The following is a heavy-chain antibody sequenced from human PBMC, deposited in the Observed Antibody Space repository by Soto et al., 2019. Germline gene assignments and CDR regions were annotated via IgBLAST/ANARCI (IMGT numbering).Heavy chain of an antibody. Sequence: PGGSLRLSCAASGFTFSSYAMHWVRQAPGKGLEWVAVISYDGSNKYYADSVKGRFTISRDNSKNTLYLQMNSLRAEDTAVYYCARGDDFWRRYYYGMDVWRQGTTVTVSS. CDR1: GFTFSSYA. CDR2: ISYDGSNK. J-gene: IGHJ6*02. D-gene: IGHD3-3*01. CDR3: ARGDDFWRRYYYGMDV. V-gene: IGHV3-30-3*01.